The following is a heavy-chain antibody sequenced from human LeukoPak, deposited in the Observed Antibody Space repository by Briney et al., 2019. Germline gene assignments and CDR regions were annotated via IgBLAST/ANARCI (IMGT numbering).Heavy chain of an antibody. J-gene: IGHJ4*02. Sequence: SVKVSCKASGGTFSSYAISWVRQAPGQGLEWMGGIIPIFGTANYAQKFQGRVTITADKSTSTAYMELSSLRSEDTAVYYCARGGEWELLVGSLGFDYWGQGTLVTVSS. V-gene: IGHV1-69*06. CDR2: IIPIFGTA. CDR1: GGTFSSYA. D-gene: IGHD1-26*01. CDR3: ARGGEWELLVGSLGFDY.